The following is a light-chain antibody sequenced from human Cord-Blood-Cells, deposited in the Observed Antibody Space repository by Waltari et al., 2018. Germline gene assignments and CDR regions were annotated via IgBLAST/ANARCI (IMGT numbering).Light chain of an antibody. CDR3: QQYNNWPV. Sequence: EIVMTQSPATLSVSPGERATLSCRASQSVSSNLAWYQQKPGQVPRLLTYGASTRATGIPARFSGSGSGTEFTLTISSLQSEDFAVYYCQQYNNWPVFGGGTKVEIK. J-gene: IGKJ4*01. V-gene: IGKV3-15*01. CDR1: QSVSSN. CDR2: GAS.